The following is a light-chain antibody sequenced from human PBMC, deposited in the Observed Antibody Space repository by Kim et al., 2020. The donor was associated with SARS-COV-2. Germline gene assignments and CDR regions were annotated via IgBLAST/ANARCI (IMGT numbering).Light chain of an antibody. V-gene: IGLV6-57*02. J-gene: IGLJ2*01. CDR2: ENN. CDR1: GGSINSNY. Sequence: GKKRNITCAGTGGSINSNYVKWYRQRTGSAATSVIQENNQRPTGVPGRIYDSIESSSISASLTISGLKTEDEADYYWQSYHTTYVIFGGGTQLTVL. CDR3: QSYHTTYVI.